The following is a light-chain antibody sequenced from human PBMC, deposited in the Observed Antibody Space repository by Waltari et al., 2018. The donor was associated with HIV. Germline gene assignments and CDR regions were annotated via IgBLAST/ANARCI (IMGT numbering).Light chain of an antibody. CDR2: KAS. CDR3: QQYNSDPS. Sequence: DIHMTQSPSTLSAFVGDRVTSTCRASQGISNWLAWYQQKPGKAPKLLIHKASVLENGVSSRFSGSRFGTDFTLIIDSLEPDDFATYYCQQYNSDPSFGQGTRLEMK. J-gene: IGKJ5*01. V-gene: IGKV1-5*03. CDR1: QGISNW.